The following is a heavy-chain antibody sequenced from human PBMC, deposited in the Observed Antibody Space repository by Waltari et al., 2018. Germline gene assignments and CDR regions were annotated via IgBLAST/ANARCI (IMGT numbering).Heavy chain of an antibody. CDR2: IYHSGST. CDR3: ARDIPRGYPIGYSSSRNWYFDL. J-gene: IGHJ2*01. V-gene: IGHV4-38-2*02. D-gene: IGHD6-13*01. CDR1: GYSISSGYY. Sequence: QVQLQESGPGLVKPSETLSLTCAVSGYSISSGYYWGWIRQPPGKGLEWIGSIYHSGSTYYNPSLKSRVTISVDTSKNQFSLKLSSVTAADTAVYYCARDIPRGYPIGYSSSRNWYFDLWGRGTLVTVSS.